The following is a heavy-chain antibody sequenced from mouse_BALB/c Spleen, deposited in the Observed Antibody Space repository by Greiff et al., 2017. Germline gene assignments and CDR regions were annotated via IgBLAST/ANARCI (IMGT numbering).Heavy chain of an antibody. J-gene: IGHJ4*01. Sequence: EVKLMESGGGLVKLGGSLKLSCAASGFTFSSYYMSWVRQTPEKRLELVAAINSNGGSTYYPDTVKGRFTISRDNAKNTLYLQMSSLKSEDTALYYCARQPGLYYAMDYWGQGTSVTVSS. V-gene: IGHV5-6-2*01. CDR1: GFTFSSYY. CDR2: INSNGGST. CDR3: ARQPGLYYAMDY.